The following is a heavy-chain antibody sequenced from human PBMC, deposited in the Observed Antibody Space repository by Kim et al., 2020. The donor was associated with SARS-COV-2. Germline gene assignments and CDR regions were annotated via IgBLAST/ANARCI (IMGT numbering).Heavy chain of an antibody. V-gene: IGHV4-31*03. CDR3: TRDLTYYDTTGYTFDP. CDR2: IHYSGST. Sequence: SETLSLTCTVSGGSISSGGYYWSWIRQHPGKGLEWIGYIHYSGSTYYNPSLKSRLSLSVDTSKNQFSLRLTSVTAADTAVYYCTRDLTYYDTTGYTFDP. CDR1: GGSISSGGYY. J-gene: IGHJ5*02. D-gene: IGHD3-22*01.